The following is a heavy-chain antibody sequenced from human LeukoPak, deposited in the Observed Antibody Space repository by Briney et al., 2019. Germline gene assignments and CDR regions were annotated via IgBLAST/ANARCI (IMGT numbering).Heavy chain of an antibody. V-gene: IGHV1-18*01. Sequence: ASVKVSCKASGYTFTSYGISWVRQAPGQGLEWMGWISAYNGNTNYAQKFQGRVTITRDTSASTAYMELSSLRSEDTAVYYCARYLDYYGSGSLDYWGQGTLVTVSS. D-gene: IGHD3-10*01. J-gene: IGHJ4*02. CDR3: ARYLDYYGSGSLDY. CDR1: GYTFTSYG. CDR2: ISAYNGNT.